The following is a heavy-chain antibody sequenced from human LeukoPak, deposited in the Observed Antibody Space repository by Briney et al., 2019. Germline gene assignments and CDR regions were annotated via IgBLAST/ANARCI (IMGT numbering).Heavy chain of an antibody. CDR1: GFTFSAYG. CDR2: INREGSDK. D-gene: IGHD3-16*01. J-gene: IGHJ6*02. Sequence: GGSLRLSCEASGFTFSAYGMHWVRQAPGKGLEWVANINREGSDKNYVDSVKGRFTISRDNAKNSLYLQMNSLRVEDTAVYYCARDGVPGGRDVWGQGTTVTVS. V-gene: IGHV3-7*01. CDR3: ARDGVPGGRDV.